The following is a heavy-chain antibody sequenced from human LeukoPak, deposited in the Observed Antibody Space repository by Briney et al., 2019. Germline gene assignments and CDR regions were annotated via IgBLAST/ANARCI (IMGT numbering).Heavy chain of an antibody. CDR2: ISSSGSTI. CDR1: GFTFSSYE. D-gene: IGHD3-10*02. J-gene: IGHJ6*04. V-gene: IGHV3-48*03. Sequence: GGSLRLSCAASGFTFSSYEMNWLRQAPGKGLAWVSYISSSGSTIYYADSVKGRFTISRDNDKNSLKLQMNSLRAEDTAVYYCAELGITMIGGVWGKGTTVTISS. CDR3: AELGITMIGGV.